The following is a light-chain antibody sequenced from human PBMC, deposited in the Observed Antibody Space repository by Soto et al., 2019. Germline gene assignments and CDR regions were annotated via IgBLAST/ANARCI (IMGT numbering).Light chain of an antibody. CDR2: ENN. Sequence: NFMLTQPHSVSESPGKTLSISCTRSSGSIANNYVQWYQQRPGSAPTTVIYENNQRLSGVPDRFSGSTDGSSNSASLTISGLQTEDEADYYCQSYDSDFVVFVGGTKVTVL. CDR1: SGSIANNY. J-gene: IGLJ2*01. CDR3: QSYDSDFVV. V-gene: IGLV6-57*04.